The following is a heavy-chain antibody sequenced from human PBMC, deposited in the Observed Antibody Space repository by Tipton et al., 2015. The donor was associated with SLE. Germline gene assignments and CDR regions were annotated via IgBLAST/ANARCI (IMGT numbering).Heavy chain of an antibody. CDR3: ARWAGPTSTFAY. CDR2: IYYSGST. CDR1: GGSISSYY. Sequence: TLSLTCTVSGGSISSYYWSWIRQPPGKGLEWIGYIYYSGSTNYNPSLKSRVTISVDTSKNQFSLKLSSVTAADPAVYYCARWAGPTSTFAYWAQATLVPVPS. J-gene: IGHJ4*02. D-gene: IGHD3-16*01. V-gene: IGHV4-59*01.